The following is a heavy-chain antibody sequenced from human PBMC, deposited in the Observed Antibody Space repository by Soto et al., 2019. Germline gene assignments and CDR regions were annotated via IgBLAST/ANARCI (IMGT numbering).Heavy chain of an antibody. Sequence: ASVKVSCKASGYSFTDYHIHWLRPPPAQGLEWLGRINPKSGGTSTAQKFQGWVTMTRDRSISTVYMELTRLRSDDTAVYFCARGHSTDCSNGVCSFFYNHEMDVWGQGTTVTVSS. CDR3: ARGHSTDCSNGVCSFFYNHEMDV. D-gene: IGHD2-8*01. J-gene: IGHJ6*02. CDR2: INPKSGGT. V-gene: IGHV1-2*04. CDR1: GYSFTDYH.